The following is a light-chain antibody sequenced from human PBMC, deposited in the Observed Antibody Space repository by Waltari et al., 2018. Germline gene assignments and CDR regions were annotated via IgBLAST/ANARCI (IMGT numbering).Light chain of an antibody. CDR2: EGS. CDR3: CSYAGSSTWV. Sequence: QSALTQPASVSGSPGQSIIISCTGTSSDVGSYKLVSWYQQPPGKAPKLMIYEGSKRPSGVSNRFSGSKSGNTASLTISGLQAEDEADYYCCSYAGSSTWVFGGGTKLTVL. V-gene: IGLV2-23*01. J-gene: IGLJ3*02. CDR1: SSDVGSYKL.